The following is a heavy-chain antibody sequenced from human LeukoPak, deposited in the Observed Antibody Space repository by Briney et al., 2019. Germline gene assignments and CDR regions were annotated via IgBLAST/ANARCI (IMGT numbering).Heavy chain of an antibody. D-gene: IGHD3-3*01. J-gene: IGHJ3*02. CDR3: ARHPVGVFLGDDAFDI. CDR1: GGSISSSSYY. CDR2: IYYSGST. Sequence: SETLSLTCTVSGGSISSSSYYWGWIRQPPGKGLEWIGYIYYSGSTNYNPSLKSRVTISVDTSTNQFSLKLSSVTAADTAVYYCARHPVGVFLGDDAFDIWGQGTMVTVSS. V-gene: IGHV4-61*05.